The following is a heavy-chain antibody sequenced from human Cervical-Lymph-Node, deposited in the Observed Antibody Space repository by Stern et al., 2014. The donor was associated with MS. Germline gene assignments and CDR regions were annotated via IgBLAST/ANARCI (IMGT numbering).Heavy chain of an antibody. V-gene: IGHV4-38-2*02. CDR3: AREEQQLVHGNWFDP. CDR1: GYSISSGYY. CDR2: IYHSGST. J-gene: IGHJ5*02. Sequence: VQLVESGPGLVKPSETLSLTCTVSGYSISSGYYWGWIRQPPGKGLEWIGTIYHSGSTYYNPSLKSRVTISVDTSQTQFSLKLSSVTAADTAVYYCAREEQQLVHGNWFDPWGQGTLVTVSS. D-gene: IGHD6-13*01.